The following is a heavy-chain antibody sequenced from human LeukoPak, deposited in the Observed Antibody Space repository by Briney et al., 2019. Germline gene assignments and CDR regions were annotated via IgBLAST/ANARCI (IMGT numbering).Heavy chain of an antibody. Sequence: GGSLRLSCAASGFIFSNYPMHWVRQAPGKGLEWVAVISADGNNEHYADSAKGRFTLSRDNAKSTAYLQMNSLRSEDTAVYYCARNDPDSSEDWGQGTLVTVSS. V-gene: IGHV3-30-3*01. CDR2: ISADGNNE. CDR3: ARNDPDSSED. J-gene: IGHJ4*02. D-gene: IGHD3-22*01. CDR1: GFIFSNYP.